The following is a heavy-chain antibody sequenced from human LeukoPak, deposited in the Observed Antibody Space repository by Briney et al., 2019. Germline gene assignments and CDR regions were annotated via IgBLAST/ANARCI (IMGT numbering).Heavy chain of an antibody. CDR3: AREGRGGNSYGDYYYYGIDV. J-gene: IGHJ6*02. CDR2: VDYTGIT. Sequence: SETLSLTCTVSGGSISSSGYYWGWIRQPPGKGLEWIGSVDYTGITSHSPSLKSRVTLSLDAFNNEVSLKLSSVTAADTAVYYCAREGRGGNSYGDYYYYGIDVWGQGTTVSVSS. D-gene: IGHD5-18*01. CDR1: GGSISSSGYY. V-gene: IGHV4-39*07.